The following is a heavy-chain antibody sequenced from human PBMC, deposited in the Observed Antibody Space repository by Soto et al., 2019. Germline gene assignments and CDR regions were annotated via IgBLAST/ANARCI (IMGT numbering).Heavy chain of an antibody. Sequence: PSETLSLTCTVSGGSIRNGDYYWGWIRQPPGKGLEWIGYVYYSGTTYSHPSLNSRVSISVDTSENQFSLRLTSVTAADTAVYYCVTFNLVGAAYYFDYLGPGTLVTVSS. V-gene: IGHV4-30-4*01. D-gene: IGHD1-26*01. J-gene: IGHJ4*02. CDR3: VTFNLVGAAYYFDY. CDR1: GGSIRNGDYY. CDR2: VYYSGTT.